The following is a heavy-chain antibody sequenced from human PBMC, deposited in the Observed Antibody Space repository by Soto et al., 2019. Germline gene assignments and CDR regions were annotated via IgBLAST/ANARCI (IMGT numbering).Heavy chain of an antibody. J-gene: IGHJ4*02. D-gene: IGHD1-1*01. V-gene: IGHV1-18*01. CDR3: ARDPLNWNDGGIGFFDY. CDR2: INANNGDA. Sequence: GASVKVSCKSSGYTFTRYNINWVRQAPGQGLEWMGRINANNGDADYAQHFQGRVTMTTDTSTNTAYMELRSLKSDDSAVYYCARDPLNWNDGGIGFFDYWGQGTLVTVSS. CDR1: GYTFTRYN.